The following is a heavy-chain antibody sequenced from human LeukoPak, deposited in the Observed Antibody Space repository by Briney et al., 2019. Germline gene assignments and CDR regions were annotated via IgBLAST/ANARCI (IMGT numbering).Heavy chain of an antibody. CDR1: GGSISSYY. V-gene: IGHV4-59*01. J-gene: IGHJ6*03. D-gene: IGHD5-12*01. CDR3: AREEREYSGYDWGRGDYYYYYMDV. Sequence: SETLSLTCTVSGGSISSYYWSWIRQPPGKGLEWIGYIYYSGSTNYNPSLKSRVTISVDTSKNHFSLKLSSVTAADTAVYYCAREEREYSGYDWGRGDYYYYYMDVWGKGTTVTVSS. CDR2: IYYSGST.